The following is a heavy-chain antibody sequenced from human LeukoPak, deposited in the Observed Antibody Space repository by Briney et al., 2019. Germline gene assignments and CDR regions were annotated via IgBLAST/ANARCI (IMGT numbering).Heavy chain of an antibody. CDR1: GGSISSYY. CDR3: ARVAAGIGFFQH. J-gene: IGHJ1*01. D-gene: IGHD6-13*01. Sequence: PSETLSLTCTVSGGSISSYYWSWIRQPPGKGLEWIGYIYYTGSTNYNPSLKSRATISVDTSKNQFSLKLSSVTAADTAVYYCARVAAGIGFFQHWGQGTLVTVSS. CDR2: IYYTGST. V-gene: IGHV4-59*08.